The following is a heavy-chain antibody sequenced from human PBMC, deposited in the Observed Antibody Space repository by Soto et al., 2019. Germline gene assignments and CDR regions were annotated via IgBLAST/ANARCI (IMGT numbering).Heavy chain of an antibody. CDR3: AKLVGYEAQPRKYYYDSSGYPDY. D-gene: IGHD3-22*01. J-gene: IGHJ4*02. CDR2: IIDSGGST. CDR1: GFTFSSCA. Sequence: PGGSLRLSCAASGFTFSSCAMGWVRQAPGKGLEWVSDIIDSGGSTYYADSVKGRFTISRDNSKNTLYLQMNSLRAEDTAVYYCAKLVGYEAQPRKYYYDSSGYPDYWGQGTLVTVSS. V-gene: IGHV3-23*01.